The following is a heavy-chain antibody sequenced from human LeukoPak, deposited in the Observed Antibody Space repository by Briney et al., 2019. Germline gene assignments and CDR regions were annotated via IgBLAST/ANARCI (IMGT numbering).Heavy chain of an antibody. CDR1: GYACPSYW. Sequence: GDSLKISCQGSGYACPSYWIGWGRQLPGKGVDGLGVIYPGDSGARYNPSFRGQVTISVDKAFNTAYMQWSSLEAADTAMYYCVTPGMGRFSCTGGSCYPADNWGQGTLVTVSS. V-gene: IGHV5-51*01. D-gene: IGHD2-15*01. J-gene: IGHJ4*02. CDR2: IYPGDSGA. CDR3: VTPGMGRFSCTGGSCYPADN.